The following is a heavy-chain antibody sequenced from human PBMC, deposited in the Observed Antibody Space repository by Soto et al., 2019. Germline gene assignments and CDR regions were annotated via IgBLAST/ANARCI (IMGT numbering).Heavy chain of an antibody. CDR1: GFTFSSYW. V-gene: IGHV3-7*01. CDR3: ARDRSDYGGGNCYPDCDL. Sequence: EVQLVESGGGLVQPGGSLRLSCAASGFTFSSYWMTWVRQAPGKGLEWVANIKQDGSEKYYVDSVKGRFTISRDNAKNSVCLQMNSLRADDAAVYYCARDRSDYGGGNCYPDCDLWGRGTLVTVS. J-gene: IGHJ2*01. CDR2: IKQDGSEK. D-gene: IGHD2-21*02.